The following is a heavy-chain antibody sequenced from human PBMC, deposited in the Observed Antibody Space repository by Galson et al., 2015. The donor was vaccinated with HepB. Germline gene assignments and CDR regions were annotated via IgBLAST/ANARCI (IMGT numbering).Heavy chain of an antibody. J-gene: IGHJ6*03. CDR2: ISGSAGNT. CDR3: AKDRENYYFYMDV. CDR1: GFTFSSYA. V-gene: IGHV3-23*01. Sequence: SLRLSCAASGFTFSSYAMSWVRQAPGKGLEWVSAISGSAGNTYYADSVKGRFTISRDNSRNTLYLQMNSLRAEDTARYYCAKDRENYYFYMDVWGKGTTVTVSS. D-gene: IGHD5-24*01.